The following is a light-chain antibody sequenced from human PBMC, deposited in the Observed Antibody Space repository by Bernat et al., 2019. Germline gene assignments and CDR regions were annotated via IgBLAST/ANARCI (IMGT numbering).Light chain of an antibody. V-gene: IGLV3-21*04. J-gene: IGLJ1*01. CDR2: SDS. CDR3: QVWDSSSDHYV. CDR1: NIGTKS. Sequence: SYVLTQPPPVSVAPGKTARITCGGNNIGTKSVHWYQQKPGQAPVLVIYSDSGRPSGIPERFSGSNSGNTATLTISRVEAGDEADYYCQVWDSSSDHYVFGTGTKVTVL.